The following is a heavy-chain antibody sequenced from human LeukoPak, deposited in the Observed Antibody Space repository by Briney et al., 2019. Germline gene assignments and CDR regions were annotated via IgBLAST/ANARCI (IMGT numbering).Heavy chain of an antibody. CDR1: GFTFSSYS. Sequence: GGSLRLSCAASGFTFSSYSMNWVRQAPGKGLEWVSSISSSSSYIYYADSVKGRFTISRDNAKNSLYLQMNSLRAEDTAVCYCARDPDRGGYSMFDYWGQGTLVTVSS. CDR3: ARDPDRGGYSMFDY. D-gene: IGHD3-22*01. J-gene: IGHJ4*02. V-gene: IGHV3-21*01. CDR2: ISSSSSYI.